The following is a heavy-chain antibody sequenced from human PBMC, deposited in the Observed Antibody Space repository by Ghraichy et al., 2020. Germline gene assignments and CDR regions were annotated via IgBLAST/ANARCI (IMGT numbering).Heavy chain of an antibody. CDR2: ISGRGDST. V-gene: IGHV3-23*01. CDR3: AKFSQAYYDFWSPIDY. CDR1: GFTFSSYA. J-gene: IGHJ4*02. Sequence: GGSLRLSCAASGFTFSSYAMSWVRQAPGKGLEWVSTISGRGDSTYYADSVKGRFTISRDNSKNALYVQMNGLRAEDTAVYYCAKFSQAYYDFWSPIDYWGQGTLVTVSS. D-gene: IGHD3-3*01.